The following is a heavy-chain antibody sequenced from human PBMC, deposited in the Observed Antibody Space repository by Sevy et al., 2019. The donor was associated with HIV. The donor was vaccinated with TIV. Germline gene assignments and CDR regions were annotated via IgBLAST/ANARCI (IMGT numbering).Heavy chain of an antibody. Sequence: GSLRLSCAASGFTPSTYGMHWVRQAPGKGLEWVAVIWYDGSNTIYVDSVKGRFTISRDNSKNILYLQMNSLRDEDTAVYYCARDPHEIMLSGSYYLYWGQGTRVTVSS. CDR2: IWYDGSNT. D-gene: IGHD1-26*01. CDR3: ARDPHEIMLSGSYYLY. V-gene: IGHV3-33*01. CDR1: GFTPSTYG. J-gene: IGHJ4*02.